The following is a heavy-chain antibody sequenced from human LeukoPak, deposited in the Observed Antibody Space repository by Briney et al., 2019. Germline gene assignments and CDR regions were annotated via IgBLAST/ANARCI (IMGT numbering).Heavy chain of an antibody. J-gene: IGHJ4*02. D-gene: IGHD2-8*01. CDR1: GGSISRYY. CDR2: IYYSGST. Sequence: PSETLSLTCTVSGGSISRYYWSWLRQPPGKGLEWIGYIYYSGSTNYNPSLKSRVTISVDTSKNQFSLKLSSVTAADTAVYYCASGVWDYFDYWGQGTLVTVSS. V-gene: IGHV4-59*01. CDR3: ASGVWDYFDY.